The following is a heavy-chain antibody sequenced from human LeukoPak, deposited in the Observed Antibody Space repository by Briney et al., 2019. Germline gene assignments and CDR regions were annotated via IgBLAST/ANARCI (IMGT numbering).Heavy chain of an antibody. V-gene: IGHV3-23*01. CDR1: GFTFSSYA. CDR3: AKEGAASSGWYGDAFDI. Sequence: PGGSLRLSCAASGFTFSSYAMSWVRQAPGKGLEWVSAISGSGGSTYYADSVKGRFTISRDNSKNTLYLQMNSLRAEDTAVYYCAKEGAASSGWYGDAFDIWGQGIMVTVSS. J-gene: IGHJ3*02. CDR2: ISGSGGST. D-gene: IGHD6-19*01.